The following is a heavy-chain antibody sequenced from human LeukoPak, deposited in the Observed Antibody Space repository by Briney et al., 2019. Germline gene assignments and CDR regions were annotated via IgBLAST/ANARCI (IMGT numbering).Heavy chain of an antibody. J-gene: IGHJ3*02. V-gene: IGHV3-30-3*01. CDR3: ARGVTTDAFDI. CDR2: ISYDGSNK. Sequence: PGRSLRLSCAASGFTFSSYAMHWVRQAPGKGLEWVAVISYDGSNKYYADSVKGRFTISRDNAKNSLYLQMNSLRAEDTAVYYCARGVTTDAFDIWGQGTMVTVSS. D-gene: IGHD4-17*01. CDR1: GFTFSSYA.